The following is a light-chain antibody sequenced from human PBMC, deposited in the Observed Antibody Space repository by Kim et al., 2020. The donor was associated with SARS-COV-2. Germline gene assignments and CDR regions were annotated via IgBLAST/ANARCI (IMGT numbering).Light chain of an antibody. CDR1: QGISSY. Sequence: AIRITQSPSSLSASTGDRVTITCRASQGISSYLAWYQQKPGKAPKLLIYAASTLQSGVPSRFSGSGSGTDFTLTISCLQSEDFATYYCQQYYSYPGAFGKGTKVDIK. V-gene: IGKV1-8*01. J-gene: IGKJ1*01. CDR2: AAS. CDR3: QQYYSYPGA.